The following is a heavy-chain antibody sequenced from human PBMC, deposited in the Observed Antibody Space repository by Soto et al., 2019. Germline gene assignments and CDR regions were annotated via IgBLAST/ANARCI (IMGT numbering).Heavy chain of an antibody. CDR2: IYPGDSDT. J-gene: IGHJ5*02. D-gene: IGHD2-15*01. CDR1: GYSFTSYW. CDR3: ARNLGYCSGGSCYANWFDP. Sequence: PGESLKISWKGSGYSFTSYWSRWVRQMPGKGLEWMGIIYPGDSDTRYSPSFQGQVTISADKSISTAYLQWSSLRASDTAMYYCARNLGYCSGGSCYANWFDPRGQGTLVTVSS. V-gene: IGHV5-51*01.